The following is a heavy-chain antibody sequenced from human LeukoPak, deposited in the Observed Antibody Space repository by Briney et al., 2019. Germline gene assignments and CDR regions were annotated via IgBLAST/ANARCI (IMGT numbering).Heavy chain of an antibody. J-gene: IGHJ4*02. CDR2: ISSSSSYI. CDR3: ASSHITMLVGY. Sequence: PGGSLRLSCAASGFTFDDYSMNWVRQAPGKGLEWVSSISSSSSYIYYADSVKGRFTISRDNAKNSLYLQMNSLRAEDTAVYYCASSHITMLVGYWGQGTLVTVSS. CDR1: GFTFDDYS. D-gene: IGHD3-10*02. V-gene: IGHV3-21*01.